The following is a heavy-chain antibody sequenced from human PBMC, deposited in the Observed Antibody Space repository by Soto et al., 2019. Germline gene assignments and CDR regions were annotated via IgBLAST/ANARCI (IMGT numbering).Heavy chain of an antibody. V-gene: IGHV3-23*01. D-gene: IGHD5-18*01. Sequence: GSLLLPCSASGFPFNTYAMSWVRQAPGKGPEWVSAISESGDNAFYADSVQGRFTISRDNSYNILYLQMNSLRAEDTALYFCAKGGYIYGLDPWGQGTLVTV. CDR1: GFPFNTYA. J-gene: IGHJ5*02. CDR3: AKGGYIYGLDP. CDR2: ISESGDNA.